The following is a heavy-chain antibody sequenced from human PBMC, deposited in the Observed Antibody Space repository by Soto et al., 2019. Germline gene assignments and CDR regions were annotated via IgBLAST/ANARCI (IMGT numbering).Heavy chain of an antibody. CDR1: GFTFSSYG. CDR2: ISYDGSNK. V-gene: IGHV3-30*18. D-gene: IGHD1-1*01. Sequence: QVQLVESGGGVVQPGRSLRLSCAASGFTFSSYGMHWVRQAPGKGLEWVAVISYDGSNKYYADSVKGRFTISRDNSKNTLYLQMNSLTAEDTAVYYCAKKALLDYYYYYYMDVWGKGTTVTVSS. J-gene: IGHJ6*03. CDR3: AKKALLDYYYYYYMDV.